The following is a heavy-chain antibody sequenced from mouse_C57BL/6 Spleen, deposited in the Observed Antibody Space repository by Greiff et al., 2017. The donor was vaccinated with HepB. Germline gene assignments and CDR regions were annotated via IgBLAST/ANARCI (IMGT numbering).Heavy chain of an antibody. V-gene: IGHV1-59*01. CDR1: GYTFTSYW. J-gene: IGHJ4*01. CDR2: IDPSDSYT. CDR3: ARVARKAMDY. Sequence: VQLQQPGAELVRPGTSVKLSCKASGYTFTSYWMHWVKQRPGQGLEWIGVIDPSDSYTNYNQKFKGKATLTVDTSSSTAYMQLSSLTSEDSAVYYCARVARKAMDYWGQGTSVTVSS.